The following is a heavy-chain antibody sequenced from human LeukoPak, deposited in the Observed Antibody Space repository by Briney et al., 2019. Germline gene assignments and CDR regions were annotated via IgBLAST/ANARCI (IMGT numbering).Heavy chain of an antibody. J-gene: IGHJ4*02. CDR3: ARRDDSFDY. CDR2: IYSSGST. V-gene: IGHV4-59*08. CDR1: GGSISSYY. D-gene: IGHD3-22*01. Sequence: PSETLSLTCTVSGGSISSYYWSWIRQPPGKGLEWIGYIYSSGSTNYNPSLKSRVTISVDTSKNQFSLRLSSVTAADTAVYYCARRDDSFDYWGQGTLVTVSS.